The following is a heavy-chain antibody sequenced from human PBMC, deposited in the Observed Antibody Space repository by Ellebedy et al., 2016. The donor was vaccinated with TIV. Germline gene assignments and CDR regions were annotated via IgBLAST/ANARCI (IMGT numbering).Heavy chain of an antibody. D-gene: IGHD2-21*01. V-gene: IGHV3-74*01. J-gene: IGHJ4*02. Sequence: PGGSLRLSCAASGFTFSSYWMYWVRQAPGKGLVWVSRINSDGSSTTYADSVKGRFTISRDDAKNTLYLQMDSLGDEDTAVYYCARGDGGNILRYWGQGTPVTVSS. CDR3: ARGDGGNILRY. CDR1: GFTFSSYW. CDR2: INSDGSST.